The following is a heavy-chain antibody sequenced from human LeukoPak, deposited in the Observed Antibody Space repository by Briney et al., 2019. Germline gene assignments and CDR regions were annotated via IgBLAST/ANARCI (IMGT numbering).Heavy chain of an antibody. CDR2: IGGGGATT. CDR1: GGSISSSSYY. CDR3: AKVRGASVVTGGYFDY. D-gene: IGHD4-23*01. V-gene: IGHV3-23*01. Sequence: PSETLSLTCTVSGGSISSSSYYWGWIRQPPGKGLEWVSGIGGGGATTYYADSVKGRFTISRDNSKNTLYLQMNSLRAEDTAIYYCAKVRGASVVTGGYFDYWGQGTLVTVSS. J-gene: IGHJ4*02.